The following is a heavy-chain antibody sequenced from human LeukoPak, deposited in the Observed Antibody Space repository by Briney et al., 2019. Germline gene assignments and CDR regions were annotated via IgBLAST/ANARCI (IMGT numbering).Heavy chain of an antibody. J-gene: IGHJ6*02. CDR3: ARFGVDYDMDV. V-gene: IGHV4-59*11. CDR2: IHYTGKP. CDR1: GGSISGHY. D-gene: IGHD3-16*01. Sequence: SETLSLTCSVSGGSISGHYWTWIRPPPGKGLEWIGQIHYTGKPDYNPSLKSRITISVDTSKNQVSLQVSSVTAADSAIYYCARFGVDYDMDVWGHGTTVTVFS.